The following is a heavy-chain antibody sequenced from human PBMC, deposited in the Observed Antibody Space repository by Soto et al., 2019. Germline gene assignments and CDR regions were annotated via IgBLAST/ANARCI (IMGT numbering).Heavy chain of an antibody. Sequence: ASVKVSCKTSGFTFTNSAVQWVRQARGQRLELIGWIIVASGRTNYAREVQERVTISRDTSTSTAYMELSGLRSEDTAVYYCVAELYSGGGCCSFDFWGQGTMVTVSS. V-gene: IGHV1-58*01. J-gene: IGHJ3*01. CDR1: GFTFTNSA. D-gene: IGHD2-21*02. CDR3: VAELYSGGGCCSFDF. CDR2: IIVASGRT.